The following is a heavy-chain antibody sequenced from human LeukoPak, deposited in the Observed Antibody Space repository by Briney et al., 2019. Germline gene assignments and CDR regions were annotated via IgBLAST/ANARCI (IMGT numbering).Heavy chain of an antibody. CDR3: AKEYYDLRSGFDP. Sequence: PGGSLRLSCAASGFTFSKSGMTWVRQAPGRGLEWVSTISESGDSTYYADSVKGRFTISRDNSKITLYLQMNSLRAEDTAVYYCAKEYYDLRSGFDPWGQGTLVTVSS. D-gene: IGHD3-3*01. V-gene: IGHV3-23*01. CDR2: ISESGDST. CDR1: GFTFSKSG. J-gene: IGHJ5*02.